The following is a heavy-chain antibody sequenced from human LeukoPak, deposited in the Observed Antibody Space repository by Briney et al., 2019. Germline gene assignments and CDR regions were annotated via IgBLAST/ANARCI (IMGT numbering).Heavy chain of an antibody. Sequence: ASVKVSCKASGFVFTSYGFTWVRQAPGQGLEWMGWISANDGKTHYSEKHQGRVTMSTDTVTSTAYMELRSLRSDDTAVYYCARAPYGRADYWGQGTLVTVSS. CDR3: ARAPYGRADY. CDR1: GFVFTSYG. V-gene: IGHV1-18*01. CDR2: ISANDGKT. J-gene: IGHJ4*02. D-gene: IGHD4-17*01.